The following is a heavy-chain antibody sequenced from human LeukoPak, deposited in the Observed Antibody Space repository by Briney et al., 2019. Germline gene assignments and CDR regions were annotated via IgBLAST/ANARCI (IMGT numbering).Heavy chain of an antibody. V-gene: IGHV4-59*01. CDR3: ARDMGGYGPNNWFDP. J-gene: IGHJ5*02. CDR2: IYYSGST. D-gene: IGHD5-12*01. CDR1: GGSISSYY. Sequence: SETLSLTCTVSGGSISSYYWSWIRQPPGKGLEWIGYIYYSGSTNYNPSLKSRVTISVDTSKNRFSLKLSSVTAADTAVYYCARDMGGYGPNNWFDPWGQGTLVTVSS.